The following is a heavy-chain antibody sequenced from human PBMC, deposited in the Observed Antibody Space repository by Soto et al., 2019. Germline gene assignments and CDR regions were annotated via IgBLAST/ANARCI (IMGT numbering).Heavy chain of an antibody. D-gene: IGHD6-13*01. CDR3: ARRDRQQDSSSWEKRYYYYMDV. CDR2: MNPNSGNT. J-gene: IGHJ6*03. Sequence: ASVKVSCKASGYTFTSYDINWVRQATGQGLEWMGWMNPNSGNTGYAQKFQGRVTMTRNTSISTAYMELSSLRSEDKAVYYCARRDRQQDSSSWEKRYYYYMDVWGKGTTVTVSS. CDR1: GYTFTSYD. V-gene: IGHV1-8*01.